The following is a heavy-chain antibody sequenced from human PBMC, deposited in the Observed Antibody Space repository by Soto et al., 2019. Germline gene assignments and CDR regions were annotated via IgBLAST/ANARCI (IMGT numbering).Heavy chain of an antibody. V-gene: IGHV3-7*01. Sequence: GGSLRLSCAASGFTFSSYWMSWVRQAPGKGLEWVANIKQDGSEKYYVDSVKGRFTISRDNAKNSLYLQMNSLRAEDTAVYYCARGGGCSGGSCNFDYWGQGTLVTVSS. CDR1: GFTFSSYW. CDR3: ARGGGCSGGSCNFDY. CDR2: IKQDGSEK. D-gene: IGHD2-15*01. J-gene: IGHJ4*02.